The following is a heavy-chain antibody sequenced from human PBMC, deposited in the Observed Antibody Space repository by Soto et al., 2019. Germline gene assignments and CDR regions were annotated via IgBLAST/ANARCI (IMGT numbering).Heavy chain of an antibody. J-gene: IGHJ6*02. CDR2: IYHSGST. Sequence: QVQLQESGPGLVKPSGTLSLTCAVSGGSISSSNWWSWVRQPPGKGLEWIGEIYHSGSTNYNPSPKSRVTTSVDKSKNQFSLKLSSVTAADTAVYYCARVSGSYYYGMDVWGQGTTVTVSS. CDR3: ARVSGSYYYGMDV. D-gene: IGHD1-26*01. CDR1: GGSISSSNW. V-gene: IGHV4-4*02.